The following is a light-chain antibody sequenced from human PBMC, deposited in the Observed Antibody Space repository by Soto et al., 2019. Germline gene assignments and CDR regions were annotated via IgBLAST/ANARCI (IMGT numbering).Light chain of an antibody. J-gene: IGKJ3*01. CDR2: VAS. CDR3: QQSYSIPIT. Sequence: DIQMSRSPSTLSASVGEKDTNTCRPSQSISSWLAWYQQKRGKAPKIXIYVASTLQSGVPSRFSGSGSGTDFTLTITSLQPEDFATYYCQQSYSIPITFGPGTKVDIK. CDR1: QSISSW. V-gene: IGKV1-39*01.